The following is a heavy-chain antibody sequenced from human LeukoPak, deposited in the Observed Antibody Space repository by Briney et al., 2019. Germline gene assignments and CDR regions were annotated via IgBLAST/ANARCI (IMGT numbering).Heavy chain of an antibody. CDR2: INHSGST. CDR1: GGSISSSSYY. CDR3: ARGRIQRPLPNYDFWSRPIIQTFDY. V-gene: IGHV4-39*07. Sequence: PSETLSLTCTVSGGSISSSSYYWGWIHQPPGKGLEWIGEINHSGSTNYNPSLKSRVTISVDTSKNQFSLKLSSVTAADTAVYYCARGRIQRPLPNYDFWSRPIIQTFDYWGQGTLVTVSS. J-gene: IGHJ4*02. D-gene: IGHD3-3*01.